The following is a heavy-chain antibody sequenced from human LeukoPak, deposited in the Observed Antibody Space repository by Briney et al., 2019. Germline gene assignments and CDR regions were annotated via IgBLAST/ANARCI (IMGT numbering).Heavy chain of an antibody. V-gene: IGHV3-30*04. Sequence: PGGSLRLSCAASGFTFSSYAMHWVRQAPGKGLEWVAVISYDGSNKHYADSVKGRFTISRDNSKNTLYLQMNSLRAEDTAVYYCARDWLRYCSGGSCYGGLGHWGQGTLVTVSS. CDR3: ARDWLRYCSGGSCYGGLGH. CDR2: ISYDGSNK. CDR1: GFTFSSYA. D-gene: IGHD2-15*01. J-gene: IGHJ4*02.